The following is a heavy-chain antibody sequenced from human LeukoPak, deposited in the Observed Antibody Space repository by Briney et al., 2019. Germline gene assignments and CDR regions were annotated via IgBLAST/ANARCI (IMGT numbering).Heavy chain of an antibody. Sequence: SSKTLSLTCTVSGGSISSYYWSWIRQPPGKGLEWIGYIYYSGSTNYNPSLKSRVTISVDTSKNQFSLKLSSVTAADTAVYYCARVGYYDILTGYYKSNYYYGMDVWGQGTTVTVSS. CDR2: IYYSGST. CDR1: GGSISSYY. CDR3: ARVGYYDILTGYYKSNYYYGMDV. V-gene: IGHV4-59*01. J-gene: IGHJ6*02. D-gene: IGHD3-9*01.